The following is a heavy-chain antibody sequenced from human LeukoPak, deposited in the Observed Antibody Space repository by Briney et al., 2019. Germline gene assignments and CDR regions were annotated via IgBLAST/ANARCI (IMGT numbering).Heavy chain of an antibody. V-gene: IGHV1-18*04. Sequence: ASVKVSCKASGYTFTDYYIHWVRQAPGQGLEWMGWISAYNGNTNYAQKLQGRVTMTTDTSTSTAYMELRSLRSDDTAVYYCARGAYGDYNPTTYYFDYWGQGTLVTVSS. CDR3: ARGAYGDYNPTTYYFDY. CDR2: ISAYNGNT. J-gene: IGHJ4*02. D-gene: IGHD4-17*01. CDR1: GYTFTDYY.